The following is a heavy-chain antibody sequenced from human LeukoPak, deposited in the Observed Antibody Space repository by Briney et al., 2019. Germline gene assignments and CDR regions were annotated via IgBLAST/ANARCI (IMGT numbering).Heavy chain of an antibody. CDR3: ARGRGDSSGYYYFDY. CDR2: INHSGST. V-gene: IGHV4-34*01. CDR1: GGSFSGYY. D-gene: IGHD3-22*01. Sequence: PSETQSLTCAVYGGSFSGYYWSWIRQPPGKGLEWIGEINHSGSTNYNPSLKSRVTISVDTSKNQFSLKLSSVTAADTAVYYCARGRGDSSGYYYFDYWGQGTLVTVSS. J-gene: IGHJ4*02.